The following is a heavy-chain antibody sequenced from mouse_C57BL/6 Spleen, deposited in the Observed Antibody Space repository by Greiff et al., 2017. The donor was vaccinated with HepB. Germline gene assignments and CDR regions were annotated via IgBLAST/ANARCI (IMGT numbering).Heavy chain of an antibody. V-gene: IGHV1-82*01. D-gene: IGHD2-4*01. CDR3: ARSRDYDVGAMDY. J-gene: IGHJ4*01. CDR1: GYAFSSSW. CDR2: IYPGDGDT. Sequence: VQLQESGPELVKPGASVKISCKASGYAFSSSWMNWVKQRPGKGLEWIGRIYPGDGDTNYNGKFKGKATLTADKSSSTAYMQLSSLTSEDSAVYFCARSRDYDVGAMDYWGQGTSVTVSS.